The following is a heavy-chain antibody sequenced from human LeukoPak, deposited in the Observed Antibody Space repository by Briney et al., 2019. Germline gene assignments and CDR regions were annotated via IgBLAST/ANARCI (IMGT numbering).Heavy chain of an antibody. CDR2: IYYSGST. Sequence: SDTLSLTCAVSGYSISSSNWWGWIRQPPGKGLEWIGYIYYSGSTNYNPSLKSRVTISVDTSKNQFSLKLSSVTAADAAVYYCARGRSNYYGMDVWGQGTTVTVSS. D-gene: IGHD1-26*01. J-gene: IGHJ6*02. V-gene: IGHV4-28*03. CDR1: GYSISSSNW. CDR3: ARGRSNYYGMDV.